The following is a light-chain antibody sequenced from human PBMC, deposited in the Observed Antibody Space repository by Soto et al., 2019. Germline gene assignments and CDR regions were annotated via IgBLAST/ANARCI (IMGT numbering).Light chain of an antibody. Sequence: EIVMTQSPATLSVSPGERATLSCRASQSVGSNLAWYQRKPGQAPRLLISDSSTRATDIPARFSGSGSGTELTVTINSLQSEDFAVYYCLHYNSWHITFGQRTLLKI. CDR2: DSS. J-gene: IGKJ5*01. CDR1: QSVGSN. CDR3: LHYNSWHIT. V-gene: IGKV3D-15*01.